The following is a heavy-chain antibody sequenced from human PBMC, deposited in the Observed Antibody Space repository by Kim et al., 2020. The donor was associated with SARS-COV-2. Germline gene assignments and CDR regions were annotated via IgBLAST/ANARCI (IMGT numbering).Heavy chain of an antibody. Sequence: ASVKVSCKASGYAFSNHYMHWVRQAPGQGLEWIGISNPSGGSTSYAQKFQGRVTMTRDTSTSTVYMELSSLRSEDTAVYYCARDRGTTYTMDVWGQGTTVTVSS. D-gene: IGHD1-7*01. CDR1: GYAFSNHY. J-gene: IGHJ6*02. CDR3: ARDRGTTYTMDV. V-gene: IGHV1-46*01. CDR2: SNPSGGST.